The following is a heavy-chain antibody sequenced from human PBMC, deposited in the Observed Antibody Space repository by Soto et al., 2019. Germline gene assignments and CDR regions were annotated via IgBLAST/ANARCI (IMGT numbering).Heavy chain of an antibody. CDR2: MNPNSGNT. D-gene: IGHD2-2*03. CDR1: GYTFTSYD. Sequence: QVQLVQSGAEVKKPGASVKVSCKASGYTFTSYDINWVRQATGQGLEWMGWMNPNSGNTGYAQKFQGXXTXTXXTSISTAYMELRSLRSDDTAVYYCARWMKAHAFDIWGQGTMVTVSS. V-gene: IGHV1-8*01. J-gene: IGHJ3*02. CDR3: ARWMKAHAFDI.